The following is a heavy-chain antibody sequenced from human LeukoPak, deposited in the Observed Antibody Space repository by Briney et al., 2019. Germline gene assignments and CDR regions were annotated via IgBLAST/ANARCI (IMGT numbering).Heavy chain of an antibody. CDR2: ISYHGNTI. CDR1: GISFSSNA. J-gene: IGHJ4*02. Sequence: GGSLRLSCATSGISFSSNAMHWVRQAPGKGLEWVALISYHGNTIQYADSVKGRFTISRDNSRNTLFLQMNSLRPEDTAVYYCARDKAGGWYATFDYWGQGTLVTVSS. D-gene: IGHD6-19*01. CDR3: ARDKAGGWYATFDY. V-gene: IGHV3-30-3*01.